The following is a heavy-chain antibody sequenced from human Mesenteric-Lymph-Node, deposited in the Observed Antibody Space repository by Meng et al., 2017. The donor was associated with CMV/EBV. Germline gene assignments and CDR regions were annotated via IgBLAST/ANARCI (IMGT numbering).Heavy chain of an antibody. J-gene: IGHJ6*02. V-gene: IGHV3-9*01. Sequence: GGSLRLSCAASGFTFDDFAMHWVRQTPGKGLEWVSSISWNSGSRVYADSVTGRFIISRDNAKNSLYLQMHSLRAEDTALYYCVKEVGLSGRFSALDVWGQGTTVTVS. D-gene: IGHD3-3*01. CDR3: VKEVGLSGRFSALDV. CDR1: GFTFDDFA. CDR2: ISWNSGSR.